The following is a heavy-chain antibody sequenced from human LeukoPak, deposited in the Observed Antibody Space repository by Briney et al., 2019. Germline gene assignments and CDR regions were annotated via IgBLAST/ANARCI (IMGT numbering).Heavy chain of an antibody. CDR3: ATDEPGYSGYDYCC. J-gene: IGHJ4*02. D-gene: IGHD5-12*01. CDR2: FDPEDGET. V-gene: IGHV1-24*01. CDR1: GYTLTELS. Sequence: ASVKVSCKVSGYTLTELSMHWVRQAPGKGLEWMGGFDPEDGETIYAQKFQGRVTMTEDTSTDTAYMELSSLRSEDTAVYYCATDEPGYSGYDYCCWGQGTLVTVSS.